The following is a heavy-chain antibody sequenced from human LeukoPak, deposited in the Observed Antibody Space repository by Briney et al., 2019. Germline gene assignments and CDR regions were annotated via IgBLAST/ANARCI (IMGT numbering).Heavy chain of an antibody. CDR2: ISSRSIYT. D-gene: IGHD3-10*01. CDR1: GFTFSDYY. CDR3: ARGRGEADYAFDI. V-gene: IGHV3-11*05. Sequence: GGSLRLSCAASGFTFSDYYMSWIRQAPGKGLEWVSYISSRSIYTKYADSVRGRFTISRDNAKNSLYLQMNSLRAEDTAVYYCARGRGEADYAFDIWGQGTMVTVSS. J-gene: IGHJ3*02.